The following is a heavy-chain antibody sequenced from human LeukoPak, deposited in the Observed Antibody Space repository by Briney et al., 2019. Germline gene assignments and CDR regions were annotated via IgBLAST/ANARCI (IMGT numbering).Heavy chain of an antibody. CDR1: SGSINRYY. CDR3: ARHAAGVELWFEF. D-gene: IGHD2-21*01. V-gene: IGHV4-59*08. CDR2: VFYTGET. J-gene: IGHJ4*02. Sequence: SETLSLTCTVSSGSINRYYWSWFRQPPGKGLEWIGYVFYTGETDYNPSLRSRGTISVDASKNQVSLRLTSVTAADTAVYYCARHAAGVELWFEFWGQGTQVTVSS.